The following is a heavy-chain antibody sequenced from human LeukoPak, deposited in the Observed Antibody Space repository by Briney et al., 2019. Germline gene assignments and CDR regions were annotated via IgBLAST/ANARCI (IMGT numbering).Heavy chain of an antibody. V-gene: IGHV1-46*01. D-gene: IGHD3-10*01. CDR3: ARGGSRSFDI. Sequence: ASVKVSCKASGYTFTSYYMHWVRQAPGQGLEWMGIINPSGGSTSYAQKFQGRVTMTRNTSINTAYMELSSLRSEDTAVYYCARGGSRSFDIWGQGTMVTVSS. CDR1: GYTFTSYY. J-gene: IGHJ3*02. CDR2: INPSGGST.